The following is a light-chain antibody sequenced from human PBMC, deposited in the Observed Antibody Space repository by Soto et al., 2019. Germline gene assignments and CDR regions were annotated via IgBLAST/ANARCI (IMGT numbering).Light chain of an antibody. Sequence: IRMTQSPSSLSASVRYRVAITCRASQNINTYWNWYQQKPGKAPKLLIYAASALRSGVPSRFSGSGSGTDFTLTISSLQPEDCATYYCQLSQSTPLMFGQGTKVDIK. CDR2: AAS. CDR3: QLSQSTPLM. CDR1: QNINTY. V-gene: IGKV1-39*01. J-gene: IGKJ1*01.